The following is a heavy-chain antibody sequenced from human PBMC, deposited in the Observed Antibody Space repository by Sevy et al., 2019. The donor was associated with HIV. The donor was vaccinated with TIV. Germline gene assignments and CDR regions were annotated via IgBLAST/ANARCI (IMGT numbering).Heavy chain of an antibody. V-gene: IGHV3-49*03. CDR2: IRSKDYGGAT. D-gene: IGHD3-22*01. CDR3: TRGYYYDSSGYSDY. J-gene: IGHJ4*02. Sequence: GSLRLSCTGSGFTFGDYAMSWFRQAPGMGLEWVGFIRSKDYGGATEYAASVKGRFTISRDDSKSIADLQMNSVKTEDTAVYYCTRGYYYDSSGYSDYWGQGTLVTVSS. CDR1: GFTFGDYA.